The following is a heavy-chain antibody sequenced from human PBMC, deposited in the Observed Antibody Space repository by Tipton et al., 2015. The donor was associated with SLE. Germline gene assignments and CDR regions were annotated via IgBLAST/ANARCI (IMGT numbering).Heavy chain of an antibody. J-gene: IGHJ4*02. CDR1: GGSITTTSYV. CDR2: IHSNTNS. CDR3: ARRSRDYGYFDY. D-gene: IGHD4-17*01. V-gene: IGHV4-39*07. Sequence: TLSLTCSVSGGSITTTSYVWGWIRQPPGKGLEWIATIHSNTNSFYNPSLRSRLTISIATSRSQFSLKVRAVTAADTAVYYCARRSRDYGYFDYWGQGTLVIVSS.